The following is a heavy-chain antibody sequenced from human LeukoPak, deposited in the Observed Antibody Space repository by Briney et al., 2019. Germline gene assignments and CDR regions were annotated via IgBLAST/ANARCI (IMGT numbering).Heavy chain of an antibody. CDR3: ARDPLGYSGYNYDDY. CDR2: ISSSGTTI. D-gene: IGHD5-12*01. J-gene: IGHJ4*02. Sequence: GGSLRLSCAASGFTFSDYYMSWIRQAPGKGLEWVPYISSSGTTIYYAGSVRGRFTISRDNAKNSLYLQMNSLRAEDTAVYYCARDPLGYSGYNYDDYWGQGTLVTVSS. CDR1: GFTFSDYY. V-gene: IGHV3-11*01.